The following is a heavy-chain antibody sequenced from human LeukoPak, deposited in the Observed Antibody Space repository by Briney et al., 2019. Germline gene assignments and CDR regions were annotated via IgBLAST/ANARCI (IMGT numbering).Heavy chain of an antibody. V-gene: IGHV4-31*03. CDR3: ARDWAAARKFDP. Sequence: SETLSLTCTVSGVSISSGGYYWSWIRQHPGKGLEWIGYIYYSGSTYYNPSLKSRVTISVDTSKNQFSLKLSSVTAADTAVYYCARDWAAARKFDPWGQGTLVTVSS. CDR1: GVSISSGGYY. D-gene: IGHD6-13*01. CDR2: IYYSGST. J-gene: IGHJ5*02.